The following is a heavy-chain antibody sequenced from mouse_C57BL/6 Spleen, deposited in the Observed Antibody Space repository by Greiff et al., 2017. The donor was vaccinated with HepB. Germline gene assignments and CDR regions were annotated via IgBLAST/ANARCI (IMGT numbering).Heavy chain of an antibody. CDR3: ARGREFAY. CDR2: IDPSDSET. Sequence: QVQLQQPGAELVRPGSSVKLSCKASGYTFTSYWMHWVKQRPIQGLEWIGNIDPSDSETLYNQKFKDKATLTVDKSSSTAYMQLSSLTSEDSAVYYCARGREFAYWGQGTLVTVSA. CDR1: GYTFTSYW. V-gene: IGHV1-52*01. J-gene: IGHJ3*01.